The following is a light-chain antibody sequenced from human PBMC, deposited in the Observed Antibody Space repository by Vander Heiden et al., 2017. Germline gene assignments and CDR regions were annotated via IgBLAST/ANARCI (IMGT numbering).Light chain of an antibody. J-gene: IGKJ4*01. V-gene: IGKV1-39*01. CDR2: AAS. CDR1: QNINSS. CDR3: QQSDSSPLT. Sequence: DIQMTQSPASLPASVGDRVSITCRTSQNINSSLNWYQQKPGKAPKILIYAASSLLSRVPSTFSGTGSRTDFTLFISSLQPEDIATYYSQQSDSSPLTFGGGTKVEIK.